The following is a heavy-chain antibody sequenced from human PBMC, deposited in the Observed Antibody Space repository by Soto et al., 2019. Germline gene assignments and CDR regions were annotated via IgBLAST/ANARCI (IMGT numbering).Heavy chain of an antibody. J-gene: IGHJ6*02. CDR3: ARFVRSCSSTTCSTRADV. V-gene: IGHV4-61*01. D-gene: IGHD2-2*01. CDR2: IYSGGST. Sequence: SETLSLTCTVSGGFVNSDTHSWSWIRQTPGKRLEWIGFIYSGGSTKNPSLRSRVTMSVDTSKNQFSLKLRSVIVADTAVYHCARFVRSCSSTTCSTRADVWGQGITVTVSS. CDR1: GGFVNSDTHS.